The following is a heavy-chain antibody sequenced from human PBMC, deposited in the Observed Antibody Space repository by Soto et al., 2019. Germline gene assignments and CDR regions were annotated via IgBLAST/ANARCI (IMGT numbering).Heavy chain of an antibody. J-gene: IGHJ6*03. V-gene: IGHV1-2*04. CDR3: ARESGGATATLDYYYFYMDV. D-gene: IGHD5-12*01. CDR2: INPNGGVT. CDR1: GDSFNDYY. Sequence: QVQLVQSGAEVRKPGASVTVSCRSSGDSFNDYYIHWVRQAPGQGFEWMGWINPNGGVTKYAQKFQVWGRMTRDTSIRTVYMQLSRLRSDDTPVYYCARESGGATATLDYYYFYMDVWGTGTTVTVSS.